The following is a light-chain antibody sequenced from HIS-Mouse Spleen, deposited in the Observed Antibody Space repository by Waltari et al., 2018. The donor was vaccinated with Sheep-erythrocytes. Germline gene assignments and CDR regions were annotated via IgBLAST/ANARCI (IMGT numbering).Light chain of an antibody. CDR3: CSYAGSYNHV. V-gene: IGLV2-11*01. J-gene: IGLJ1*01. Sequence: QSALTQPRSVSGSPGQSVTISCPGTSRDVGGYNYVSWYQQPPGKAPKLMIYDVSKRPSGVPDRVSGSKSGNTASLTISGLQAEDEADYYCCSYAGSYNHVFATGTKVTVL. CDR2: DVS. CDR1: SRDVGGYNY.